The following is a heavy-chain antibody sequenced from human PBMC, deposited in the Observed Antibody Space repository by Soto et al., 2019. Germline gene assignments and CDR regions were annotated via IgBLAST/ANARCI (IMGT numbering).Heavy chain of an antibody. J-gene: IGHJ4*02. Sequence: EVQLVETGGGLIQPGGSLRLSCAASGFTVSSNYMSWVRQAPGKGLEWVSVIYSGGSTYYADSVKGRFTISRDNSKNTLYLQMNSLRAEDTAVYYCARELTERGYSYGGRDYWGQGTLVTVSS. CDR1: GFTVSSNY. CDR3: ARELTERGYSYGGRDY. V-gene: IGHV3-53*02. D-gene: IGHD5-18*01. CDR2: IYSGGST.